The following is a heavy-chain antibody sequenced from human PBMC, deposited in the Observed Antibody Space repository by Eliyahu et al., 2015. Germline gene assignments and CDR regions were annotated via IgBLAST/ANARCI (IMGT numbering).Heavy chain of an antibody. CDR2: ISGSGGST. V-gene: IGHV3-23*04. CDR3: AKDGWGITGTINFDY. CDR1: GFXFXXYA. D-gene: IGHD1-20*01. J-gene: IGHJ4*02. Sequence: EVQLVESGGGLVQPGGSLXLSCAASGFXFXXYAXSWVRQAPGKGLEWVSAISGSGGSTYYADSVKGRFTISRDNSKNTLYLQMNSLRAEDTAVYYCAKDGWGITGTINFDYWGQGTLVTVSS.